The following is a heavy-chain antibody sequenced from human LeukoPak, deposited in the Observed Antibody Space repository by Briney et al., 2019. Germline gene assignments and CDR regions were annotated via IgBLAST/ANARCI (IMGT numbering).Heavy chain of an antibody. J-gene: IGHJ5*02. CDR3: AKDPIDPSLWFGELGFDP. CDR2: IRYDGSNK. V-gene: IGHV3-30*02. D-gene: IGHD3-10*01. CDR1: GFTFSSYW. Sequence: GGSLRLSCAASGFTFSSYWMHWVRQAPGKGLEWVAFIRYDGSNKYYADSVKGRFTISRDNSKNTLYLQMNSLRAEDTAVYYCAKDPIDPSLWFGELGFDPWGQGTLVTVSS.